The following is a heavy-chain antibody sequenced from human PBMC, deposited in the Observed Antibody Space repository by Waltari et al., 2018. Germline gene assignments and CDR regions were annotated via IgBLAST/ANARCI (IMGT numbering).Heavy chain of an antibody. D-gene: IGHD4-17*01. V-gene: IGHV4-38-2*01. J-gene: IGHJ4*02. Sequence: QVQLQESGPGLVKPSEPLSLTCAVSGYSISSGYYWGWIRQPPGKGLEWIGSIYHSGSTYYNPSLKSRVTISVDTSKNQFSLKLSSVTAADTAVYYCARHLTTVTTPLDYWGQGTLVTVSS. CDR1: GYSISSGYY. CDR3: ARHLTTVTTPLDY. CDR2: IYHSGST.